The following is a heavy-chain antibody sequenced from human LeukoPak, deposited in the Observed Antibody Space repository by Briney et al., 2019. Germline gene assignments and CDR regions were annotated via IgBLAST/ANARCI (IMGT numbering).Heavy chain of an antibody. CDR1: GGSISSGGYY. D-gene: IGHD2-21*02. Sequence: SQTLSLTCTVSGGSISSGGYYWSWIRQHPGKGLEWIEYIYYSGSTYYNPSLKSRVTISVDTSKNQFSLKLSSVTAADTAVYYCARGPPPWYSFDYWGQGTLVTVSS. CDR2: IYYSGST. J-gene: IGHJ4*02. CDR3: ARGPPPWYSFDY. V-gene: IGHV4-31*03.